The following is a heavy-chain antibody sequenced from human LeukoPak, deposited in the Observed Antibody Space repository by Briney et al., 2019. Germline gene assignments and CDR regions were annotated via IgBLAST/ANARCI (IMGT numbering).Heavy chain of an antibody. CDR1: GYTFTSYY. Sequence: ASVKVSCKASGYTFTSYYMHWVRQAPGQGLEWMGIINPSGGSTSYAQKFQGRVTITADESTSTAYMELSSLRSEDTAVYYCAREGHYDSSGYPFDYWGQGTLVTVSS. V-gene: IGHV1-46*01. CDR2: INPSGGST. CDR3: AREGHYDSSGYPFDY. J-gene: IGHJ4*02. D-gene: IGHD3-22*01.